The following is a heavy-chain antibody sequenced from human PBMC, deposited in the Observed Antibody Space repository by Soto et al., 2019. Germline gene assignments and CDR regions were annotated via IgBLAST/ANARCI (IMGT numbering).Heavy chain of an antibody. Sequence: SETLSLTCIVSGESIISSSYYWGWLRQPPGKGLEWIGSIYYSGRTYYNPSFKSRVTISIDTSKNQFSLKLSSVTATDTAVYYCARQRTTVVTQAYFDHWGQGALVNVS. CDR3: ARQRTTVVTQAYFDH. J-gene: IGHJ4*02. CDR1: GESIISSSYY. D-gene: IGHD2-21*02. CDR2: IYYSGRT. V-gene: IGHV4-39*01.